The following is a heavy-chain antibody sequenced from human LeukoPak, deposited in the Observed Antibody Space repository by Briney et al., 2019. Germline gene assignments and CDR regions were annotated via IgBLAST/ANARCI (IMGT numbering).Heavy chain of an antibody. CDR2: IYYSGST. D-gene: IGHD5-24*01. J-gene: IGHJ6*02. Sequence: SETLSLTCTVSGGSIGSSSYYWGWIRQPPGKGLEWIGSIYYSGSTYYNPSLKSRVTISVDTSKNQFSLKLSSVTAADTAVYYCAREEDDGSQNYYYYGMDVWGQGTTVTVSS. CDR1: GGSIGSSSYY. CDR3: AREEDDGSQNYYYYGMDV. V-gene: IGHV4-39*01.